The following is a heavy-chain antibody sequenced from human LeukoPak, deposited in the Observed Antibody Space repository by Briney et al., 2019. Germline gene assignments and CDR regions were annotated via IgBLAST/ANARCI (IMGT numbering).Heavy chain of an antibody. J-gene: IGHJ4*02. CDR1: GGSISSYY. CDR2: IYYSGST. D-gene: IGHD2-15*01. V-gene: IGHV4-59*12. CDR3: ASGYCSGGSCYAVEY. Sequence: PSETLSLTCTVSGGSISSYYWSWIRQPPGKGLEWIGYIYYSGSTNYNPSLKSRVTISVDTSKNQFSLKLSSVTAADTAVYYCASGYCSGGSCYAVEYWGQGTLVTVSS.